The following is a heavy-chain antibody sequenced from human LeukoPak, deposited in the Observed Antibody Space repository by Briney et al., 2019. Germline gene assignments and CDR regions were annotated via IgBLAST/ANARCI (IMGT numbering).Heavy chain of an antibody. V-gene: IGHV3-11*01. CDR2: ISSSGSTI. CDR3: ARSEIPIWFGELFRGNTNKPSDVKFDY. Sequence: PGGSLRLSCAASGFTFSDYYMSWIRQAPGKGLEWVSYISSSGSTIYYADSVKGRFTISRDNAKNSLYLQMNSLRAEDTAVYYCARSEIPIWFGELFRGNTNKPSDVKFDYWGQGALVTVSS. J-gene: IGHJ4*02. D-gene: IGHD3-10*01. CDR1: GFTFSDYY.